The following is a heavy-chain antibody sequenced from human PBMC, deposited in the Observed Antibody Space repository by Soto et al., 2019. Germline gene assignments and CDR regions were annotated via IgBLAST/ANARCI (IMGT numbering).Heavy chain of an antibody. Sequence: SETLSLTCTVSGGSVSGGSYYWSWIRQPPGKGLEWIGYIYHSGSSNYNPSLKSRVTISVDTSKNQFSLKLSSVTAADTAVYYCASGVLGYCSGGSCYSGGVYFDYWGQGTLVTVSS. CDR2: IYHSGSS. D-gene: IGHD2-15*01. J-gene: IGHJ4*02. CDR1: GGSVSGGSYY. CDR3: ASGVLGYCSGGSCYSGGVYFDY. V-gene: IGHV4-61*01.